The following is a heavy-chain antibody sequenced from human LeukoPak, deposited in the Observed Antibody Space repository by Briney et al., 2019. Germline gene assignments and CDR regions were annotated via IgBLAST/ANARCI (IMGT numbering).Heavy chain of an antibody. CDR2: IYPSNSDT. J-gene: IGHJ4*02. D-gene: IGHD1-1*01. V-gene: IGHV5-51*01. CDR1: GYSFTNYW. CDR3: AKLGWNGEVGTQPYFDS. Sequence: GESLKISCKASGYSFTNYWIGWVRHMPGKGLEWMVIIYPSNSDTRYSPSFEGQVTISADKSIDTAYLQWSSLKASDTAMYYCAKLGWNGEVGTQPYFDSWGQGTLVTVSS.